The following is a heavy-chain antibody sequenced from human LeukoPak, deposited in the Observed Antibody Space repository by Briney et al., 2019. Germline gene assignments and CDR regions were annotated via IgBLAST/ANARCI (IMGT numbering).Heavy chain of an antibody. CDR2: INPNSGGT. CDR1: GYTFTGYY. V-gene: IGHV1-2*02. CDR3: AREVDIVVVPAAPWAFDI. Sequence: ASVKVTCKASGYTFTGYYMHWVRQAPGQGLEWMGWINPNSGGTNYAQKFQGRVTMTRDTSISTAYMELSRLRSDDTAVYYCAREVDIVVVPAAPWAFDIWGQGTMVTVSS. J-gene: IGHJ3*02. D-gene: IGHD2-2*03.